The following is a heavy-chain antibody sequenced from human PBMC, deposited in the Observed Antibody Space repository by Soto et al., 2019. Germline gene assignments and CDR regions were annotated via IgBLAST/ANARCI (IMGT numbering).Heavy chain of an antibody. V-gene: IGHV3-48*01. J-gene: IGHJ2*01. CDR1: GFAFSAYS. CDR2: ISTTTGTM. CDR3: ATYGDHNWYFDL. Sequence: GGSLRLSCAASGFAFSAYSMNWVRQAPGKGLEWVSYISTTTGTMYYADSVRGRFTISRDNAKKSLYLQMESLRAEDTAVYYCATYGDHNWYFDLWGRGTLVTVSS. D-gene: IGHD4-17*01.